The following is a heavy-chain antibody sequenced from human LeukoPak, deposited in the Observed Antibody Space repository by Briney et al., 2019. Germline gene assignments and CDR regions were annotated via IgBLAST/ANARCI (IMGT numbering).Heavy chain of an antibody. CDR2: INPNSGDT. CDR1: GYTFTDYY. CDR3: ARDRQGLTAGANNWFDP. J-gene: IGHJ5*02. D-gene: IGHD6-13*01. Sequence: ASVKVSCKASGYTFTDYYMHWVRQAPAQGLEWMGWINPNSGDTNYAQKFQGRVTMTRDTSITTAYMELRTLRSDDTAVYYCARDRQGLTAGANNWFDPWGQGTLVSVSS. V-gene: IGHV1-2*02.